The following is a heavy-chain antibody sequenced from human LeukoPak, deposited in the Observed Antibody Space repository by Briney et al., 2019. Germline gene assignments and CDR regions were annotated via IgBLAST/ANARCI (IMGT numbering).Heavy chain of an antibody. V-gene: IGHV1-2*02. D-gene: IGHD3-22*01. J-gene: IGHJ3*02. CDR3: ASARYYYDSSGYYYSGLDAFDI. Sequence: GASVKVSCKASGYTFTGYYMHWVRQAPGQGLEWMGWINPSRGGTNYAQKFQGRVTMTRDTSISTAYMELSRLTSDDTAVYYCASARYYYDSSGYYYSGLDAFDIWGQGTMVTVSS. CDR2: INPSRGGT. CDR1: GYTFTGYY.